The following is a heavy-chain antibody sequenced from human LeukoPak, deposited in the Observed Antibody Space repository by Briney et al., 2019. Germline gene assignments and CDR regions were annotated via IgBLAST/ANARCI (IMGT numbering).Heavy chain of an antibody. D-gene: IGHD1-7*01. CDR2: MSDSGGST. J-gene: IGHJ4*02. CDR1: GCTYISYA. V-gene: IGHV3-23*01. Sequence: GGALRHTCAASGCTYISYAMSWVGQPPARGLEGVSAMSDSGGSTYYADSVKGRFTISSDNSKIPLYLQMNSLRAEDTAVYYCAKDWNFRSKNGYYFDYWGQGTLVTVSS. CDR3: AKDWNFRSKNGYYFDY.